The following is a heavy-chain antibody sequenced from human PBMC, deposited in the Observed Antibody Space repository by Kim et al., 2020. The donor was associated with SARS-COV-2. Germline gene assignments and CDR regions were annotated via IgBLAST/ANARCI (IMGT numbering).Heavy chain of an antibody. CDR3: TRITMIAGP. V-gene: IGHV3-73*01. CDR1: GFTFSGSA. D-gene: IGHD3-22*01. J-gene: IGHJ5*02. Sequence: GGSLRLSCAASGFTFSGSAMHWVRQASGKGLEWVGRIRSKANSYATAYAASVKGRFTISRDDSKNTAYLQMNSLKTEDTAVYYCTRITMIAGPWGQGTLVTVSS. CDR2: IRSKANSYAT.